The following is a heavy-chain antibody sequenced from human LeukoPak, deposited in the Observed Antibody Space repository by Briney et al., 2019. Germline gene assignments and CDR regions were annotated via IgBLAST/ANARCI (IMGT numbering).Heavy chain of an antibody. CDR2: ISGSGGST. J-gene: IGHJ3*02. Sequence: GGSLRLSRAASGFTFSSYAMSWVRQAPGKGLEWVSAISGSGGSTYYADSVKGRFTISRDNSKNTLYLQMNSLRAEDTAVYYCAKDSYYYDSSGYYSHAFDIWGQGTMVTVSS. D-gene: IGHD3-22*01. V-gene: IGHV3-23*01. CDR3: AKDSYYYDSSGYYSHAFDI. CDR1: GFTFSSYA.